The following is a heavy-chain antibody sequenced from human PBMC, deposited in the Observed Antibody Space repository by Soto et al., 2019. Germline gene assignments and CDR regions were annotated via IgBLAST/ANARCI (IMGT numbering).Heavy chain of an antibody. Sequence: QVQLVQSGAEVKKPGASVKVSCKASGYTFTSYDINWVRQATGQGLEWMGWMNPNSGNTGYAQKFQXXATMTRNTSMSTADMELSSLRSEDPAVYYGARGQQVRGFDPWGQGSLVTVSS. CDR3: ARGQQVRGFDP. V-gene: IGHV1-8*01. J-gene: IGHJ5*02. D-gene: IGHD6-13*01. CDR1: GYTFTSYD. CDR2: MNPNSGNT.